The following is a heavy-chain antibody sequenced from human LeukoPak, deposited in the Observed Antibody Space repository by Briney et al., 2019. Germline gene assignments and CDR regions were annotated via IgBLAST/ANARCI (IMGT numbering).Heavy chain of an antibody. CDR1: GFTFSSYS. D-gene: IGHD4-11*01. V-gene: IGHV3-7*01. CDR3: ARGSNGGF. CDR2: IKQDGSEK. J-gene: IGHJ4*02. Sequence: GGSLRLSCAASGFTFSSYSMNWVRQAPGKGLEWVANIKQDGSEKYYVDSVKGRFTISRDNAKNSLYLQMNSLRAEDTAVYYCARGSNGGFWGQGTLVTVSS.